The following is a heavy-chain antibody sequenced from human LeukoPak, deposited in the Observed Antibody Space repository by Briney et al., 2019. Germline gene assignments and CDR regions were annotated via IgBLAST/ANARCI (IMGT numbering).Heavy chain of an antibody. Sequence: SETLSLTCAVYGGSFSAYYWSWIRQPPGKGLEWIGEINHSGSTNYNPSPKSRVTISVDTSKNQFSLKLSSVTAADTAVYYCASDRSIVGAIKYDYWGQGTLVTVSS. CDR2: INHSGST. D-gene: IGHD1-26*01. CDR1: GGSFSAYY. V-gene: IGHV4-34*01. J-gene: IGHJ4*02. CDR3: ASDRSIVGAIKYDY.